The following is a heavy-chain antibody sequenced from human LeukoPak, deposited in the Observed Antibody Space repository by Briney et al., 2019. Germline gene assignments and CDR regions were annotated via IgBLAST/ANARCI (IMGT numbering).Heavy chain of an antibody. J-gene: IGHJ4*02. D-gene: IGHD2-15*01. Sequence: ASVKVSCKASGYTFSGYYIHWVRQAPGQGLEWMGWINPNTGGTKYAQRFQDRVTMTRDTSISTAYMEVSRLRYDDTAVYYCARPYCSGGSCHDYFDYWGQGTLVTVSS. CDR3: ARPYCSGGSCHDYFDY. V-gene: IGHV1-2*02. CDR2: INPNTGGT. CDR1: GYTFSGYY.